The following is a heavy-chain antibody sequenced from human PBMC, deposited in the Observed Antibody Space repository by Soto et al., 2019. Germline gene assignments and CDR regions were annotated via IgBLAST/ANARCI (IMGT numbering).Heavy chain of an antibody. CDR3: ARVGSSGYDFDY. Sequence: SVKVSCKASGGTFSSYAISWVRQAPGQGLEWMGGIIPIFGTANYAQKFQGRVTITADESTSTAYMELSSLRSEDTAVYYCARVGSSGYDFDYWGKGTLVTVSS. J-gene: IGHJ4*02. CDR1: GGTFSSYA. V-gene: IGHV1-69*13. CDR2: IIPIFGTA. D-gene: IGHD3-22*01.